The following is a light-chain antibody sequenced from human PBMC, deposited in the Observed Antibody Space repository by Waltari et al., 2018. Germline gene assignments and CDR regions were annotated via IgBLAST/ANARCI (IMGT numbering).Light chain of an antibody. J-gene: IGLJ3*02. CDR1: TLPNQY. CDR2: KDT. Sequence: SFELPPPPSVSVSPAQTASITCSGATLPNQYTYWYQQKAGQAPVLVIFKDTERPSGIPERFSGSSSGTVVTLTITGVRTEDEADYYCQSADSITTFEVFGGGTKLTVL. CDR3: QSADSITTFEV. V-gene: IGLV3-25*03.